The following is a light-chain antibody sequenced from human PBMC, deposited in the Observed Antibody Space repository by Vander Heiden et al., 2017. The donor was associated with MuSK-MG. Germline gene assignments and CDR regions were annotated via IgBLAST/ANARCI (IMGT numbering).Light chain of an antibody. Sequence: QSALTQPASVSGSPGQSITISCSGPSSDIRSYNLVSWYQQHPGKAPKLMIYEGSKRPPGVSSRFSGSKSGNTASLTISGLQAEDEADYYCCSYAGGVVFGGGTKLT. CDR1: SSDIRSYNL. CDR3: CSYAGGVV. CDR2: EGS. J-gene: IGLJ2*01. V-gene: IGLV2-23*01.